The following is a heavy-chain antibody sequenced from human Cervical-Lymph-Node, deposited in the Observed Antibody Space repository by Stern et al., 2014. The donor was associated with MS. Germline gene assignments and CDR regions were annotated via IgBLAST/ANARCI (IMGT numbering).Heavy chain of an antibody. CDR2: ISAYSGNT. CDR3: ARDRNWSFDY. J-gene: IGHJ4*02. D-gene: IGHD1-20*01. V-gene: IGHV1-18*01. Sequence: VQLEESGAEVKKPGASVQVSCKASGYTFTTNGISWVRQAPGQGLEWMGWISAYSGNTNYAQNLQGRVTLTTDSSTGTAYMELRSLRSDDTAVYYCARDRNWSFDYWGQGTLVTVSS. CDR1: GYTFTTNG.